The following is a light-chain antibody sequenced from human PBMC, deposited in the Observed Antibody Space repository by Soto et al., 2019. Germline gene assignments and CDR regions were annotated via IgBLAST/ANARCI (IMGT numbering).Light chain of an antibody. J-gene: IGKJ1*01. CDR2: GAS. CDR1: QSVSSSY. Sequence: IVLTQSPGTLSLSPGERATLSCRASQSVSSSYLAWYQQKPGQAPRLLIYGASSRATGIPDRFSGSGSGTDFTLTISRLEPEDFAVYYFQQYGSSAWTFGQGTKVEIK. CDR3: QQYGSSAWT. V-gene: IGKV3-20*01.